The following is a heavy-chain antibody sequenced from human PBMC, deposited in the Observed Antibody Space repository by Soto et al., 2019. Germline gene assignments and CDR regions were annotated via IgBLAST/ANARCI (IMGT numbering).Heavy chain of an antibody. Sequence: QVQLVESGGGVVQPGRSLRLSCAASGFTFSSYGMHWVRQAPGKGLEWVAVISYDGSNKYYADSVKGRFTISRDNSKNTLYLQMNSLRAEDTAVYYCAKDRYYDSSGYLGDYWGQGTLVTVSS. CDR1: GFTFSSYG. J-gene: IGHJ4*02. V-gene: IGHV3-30*18. D-gene: IGHD3-22*01. CDR3: AKDRYYDSSGYLGDY. CDR2: ISYDGSNK.